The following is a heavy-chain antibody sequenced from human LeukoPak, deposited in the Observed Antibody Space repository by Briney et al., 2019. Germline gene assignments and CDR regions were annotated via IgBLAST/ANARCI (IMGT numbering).Heavy chain of an antibody. CDR2: IIPVFGTT. CDR3: ARDHEPYYYGSGSYQ. Sequence: ASVKVSCKASGGTFSSYAVSWVRLTPGQGLEWLGGIIPVFGTTTYAQKFQAKVTMTADKSTNTAYLEISSLTSDDTAVYYCARDHEPYYYGSGSYQWGQGTLVTVSS. D-gene: IGHD3-10*01. V-gene: IGHV1-69*06. J-gene: IGHJ4*02. CDR1: GGTFSSYA.